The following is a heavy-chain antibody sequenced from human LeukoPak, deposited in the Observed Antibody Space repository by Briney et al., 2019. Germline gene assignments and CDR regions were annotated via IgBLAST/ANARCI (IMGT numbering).Heavy chain of an antibody. CDR2: TNHSGST. D-gene: IGHD5-12*01. V-gene: IGHV4-34*01. J-gene: IGHJ4*02. CDR3: ARGLVATSQYFDY. Sequence: PSETLSLTCAVYGGSFSGYYWSWIRQPPGKGLEWIGETNHSGSTNYNPSLKSRVTISVDTSKNQFSLKLSSVTAADTAVYYCARGLVATSQYFDYWGQGTLVTVSS. CDR1: GGSFSGYY.